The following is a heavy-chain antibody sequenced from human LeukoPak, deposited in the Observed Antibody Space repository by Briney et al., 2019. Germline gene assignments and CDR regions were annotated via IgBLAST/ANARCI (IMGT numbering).Heavy chain of an antibody. CDR2: ISYDGSNK. Sequence: GGSLRLSCAASGSTFSSYGMNWVRQAPGKGLEWVAVISYDGSNKYYADSVKGRFTISRDKSKNTLYLQMNSLRAEDTAVYYCATQPQAAAVDGMDVWGQGTTVTVSS. D-gene: IGHD6-13*01. CDR3: ATQPQAAAVDGMDV. CDR1: GSTFSSYG. J-gene: IGHJ6*02. V-gene: IGHV3-30*03.